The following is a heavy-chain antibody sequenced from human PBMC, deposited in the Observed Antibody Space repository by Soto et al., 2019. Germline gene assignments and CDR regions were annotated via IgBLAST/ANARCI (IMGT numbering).Heavy chain of an antibody. Sequence: ASVKVSCKASGYTFNSYAMNWVRQAPGQRLEWMGWINAGNGNTKYSQKFQGRVTITRDTSASTAYMELSSLRSEDTAVYYCARDPGHSYGYNWGQGTLVTVSS. J-gene: IGHJ4*02. CDR3: ARDPGHSYGYN. CDR2: INAGNGNT. D-gene: IGHD5-18*01. V-gene: IGHV1-3*01. CDR1: GYTFNSYA.